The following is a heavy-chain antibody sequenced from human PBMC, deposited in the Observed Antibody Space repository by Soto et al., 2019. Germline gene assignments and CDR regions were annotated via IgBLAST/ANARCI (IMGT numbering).Heavy chain of an antibody. V-gene: IGHV4-30-4*01. J-gene: IGHJ5*02. CDR3: ARDGEETGTMRDNWFDP. Sequence: SETLSLTCTVSGGSVSSGDYYWSWIRQPPGKGLEWIGYIYYSGSTYYNPSLKSRVTISVDTSKNQFSLKLSSVTAADTAVYYCARDGEETGTMRDNWFDPWGQGTLVTVSS. CDR1: GGSVSSGDYY. D-gene: IGHD1-7*01. CDR2: IYYSGST.